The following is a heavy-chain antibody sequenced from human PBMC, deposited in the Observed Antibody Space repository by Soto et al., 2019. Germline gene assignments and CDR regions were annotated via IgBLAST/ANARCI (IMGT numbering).Heavy chain of an antibody. Sequence: QVQLQQWGAGLLKPSETLSLTCGVYGGSFSGYYWTWFRQPPGKGLEGIGEISHNGNTHYDPSLESRVTISADTSKNQVSLKLTSVTAADTAVYYCAREFWSGDHWGQGTLITVSS. J-gene: IGHJ5*02. CDR3: AREFWSGDH. D-gene: IGHD3-3*01. CDR2: ISHNGNT. V-gene: IGHV4-34*01. CDR1: GGSFSGYY.